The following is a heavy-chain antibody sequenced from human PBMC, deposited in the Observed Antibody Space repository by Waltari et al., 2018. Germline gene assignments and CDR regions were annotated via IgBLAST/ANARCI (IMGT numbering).Heavy chain of an antibody. J-gene: IGHJ2*01. V-gene: IGHV1-2*02. Sequence: QVQLVQSGAEVKKPGASVKVSCKASGYTFTGYYMHWVRQAPGQGLEWRGWNNPYSGGTNNAQKFQGRVTMTRDTSITTAYMELSRLRSDDTAVYYCARDLSFRCGGDCSYFDLWGRGTLVTVSS. CDR1: GYTFTGYY. D-gene: IGHD2-21*02. CDR3: ARDLSFRCGGDCSYFDL. CDR2: NNPYSGGT.